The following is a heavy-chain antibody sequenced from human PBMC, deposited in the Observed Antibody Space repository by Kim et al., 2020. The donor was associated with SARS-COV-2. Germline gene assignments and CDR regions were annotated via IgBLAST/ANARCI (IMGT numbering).Heavy chain of an antibody. Sequence: SETLSLTCAVYGGSFSGYYWSWIRQPPGKGLEWIGEINHSGSTNYNPSLKSRVTISVDTSKNQFSLKLSSVTAADTAVYYCAGGSGSYYYGMDVWGQGTT. D-gene: IGHD3-10*01. CDR3: AGGSGSYYYGMDV. J-gene: IGHJ6*02. CDR1: GGSFSGYY. CDR2: INHSGST. V-gene: IGHV4-34*01.